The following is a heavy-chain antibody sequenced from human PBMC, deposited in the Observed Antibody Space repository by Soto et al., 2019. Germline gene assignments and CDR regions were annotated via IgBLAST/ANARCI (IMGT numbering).Heavy chain of an antibody. CDR2: ISGSGGST. Sequence: EVQLLESGGGLGQPGGSLRLSCAASGFTFSIYAMNWVRQAPGKGLEWVSVISGSGGSTYYADSVKGRFTISRDNSKNTLYLQMNSLRAEDTAVYYCARRTVGWYCDLWGRGTLVTVSS. J-gene: IGHJ2*01. CDR3: ARRTVGWYCDL. CDR1: GFTFSIYA. D-gene: IGHD4-17*01. V-gene: IGHV3-23*01.